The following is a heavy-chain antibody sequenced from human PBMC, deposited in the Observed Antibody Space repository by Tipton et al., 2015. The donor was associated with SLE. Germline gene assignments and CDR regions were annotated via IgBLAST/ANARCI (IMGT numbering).Heavy chain of an antibody. V-gene: IGHV4-34*01. CDR2: MYHSGTT. CDR1: GGSFSGYY. D-gene: IGHD3-3*01. J-gene: IGHJ6*03. Sequence: TLSLTCAVYGGSFSGYYWSWIRQPPGKGLEWVGTMYHSGTTYYNPSLKNRVTVSVDTSKNQFSLKLSSVTAADTAVYYCARAPYDFSYFMDVWGRGTTVIVSS. CDR3: ARAPYDFSYFMDV.